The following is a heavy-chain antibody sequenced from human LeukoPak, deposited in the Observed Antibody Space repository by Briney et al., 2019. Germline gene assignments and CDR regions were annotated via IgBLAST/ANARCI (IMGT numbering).Heavy chain of an antibody. CDR1: GYSFASYW. D-gene: IGHD6-13*01. V-gene: IGHV5-51*01. J-gene: IGHJ4*02. Sequence: GESLKISCKGSGYSFASYWIGWVRQMPGKGLEWMGIIDPHDSDTGYSPSFQGQVTISGDKSISTAYLQWSSLKASDTAMYYCARVASSSWYDLDYWGQGTLVTVSS. CDR3: ARVASSSWYDLDY. CDR2: IDPHDSDT.